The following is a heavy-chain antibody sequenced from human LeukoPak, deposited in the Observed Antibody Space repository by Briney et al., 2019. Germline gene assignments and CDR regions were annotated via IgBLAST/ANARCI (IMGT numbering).Heavy chain of an antibody. Sequence: PSETLSLTCTVSGGSISSYYWSWIRQPPGKGLEWIGYVYYSGTTNYNPSLKSRVTISVDTSKNQFSLKLSPVIAADTAVYFCARSDGYGLVGIWGQGTMVTVSS. CDR1: GGSISSYY. J-gene: IGHJ3*02. D-gene: IGHD5-18*01. V-gene: IGHV4-59*08. CDR2: VYYSGTT. CDR3: ARSDGYGLVGI.